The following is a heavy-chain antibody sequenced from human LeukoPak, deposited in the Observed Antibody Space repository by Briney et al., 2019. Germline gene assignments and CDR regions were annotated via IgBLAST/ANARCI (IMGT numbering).Heavy chain of an antibody. CDR2: IIPILGIA. CDR3: AIRYSGSLAYDFDY. CDR1: GGTFSSYT. V-gene: IGHV1-69*02. J-gene: IGHJ4*02. Sequence: SVTVSCKASGGTFSSYTISWVRQAPGQGLEWMGRIIPILGIANYAQKFQGRVTITADKSTSTAYMELSSLRSEDTAVYYCAIRYSGSLAYDFDYWGQGTLVTVSS. D-gene: IGHD1-26*01.